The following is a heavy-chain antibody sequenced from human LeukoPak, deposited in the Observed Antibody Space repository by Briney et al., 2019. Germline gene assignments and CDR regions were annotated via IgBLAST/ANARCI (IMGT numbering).Heavy chain of an antibody. V-gene: IGHV4-59*08. Sequence: SETLSLTCTVSGGSISSYYWSWIRQPPGTGLEWIGYIYYSGSTNYNPSLKSRVTISVDTSKNQFSLKLSSVTAADTAVYYCARVATVTTKRGVYYYYYGMDVWGQGTTVTVSS. CDR3: ARVATVTTKRGVYYYYYGMDV. CDR2: IYYSGST. CDR1: GGSISSYY. J-gene: IGHJ6*02. D-gene: IGHD4-11*01.